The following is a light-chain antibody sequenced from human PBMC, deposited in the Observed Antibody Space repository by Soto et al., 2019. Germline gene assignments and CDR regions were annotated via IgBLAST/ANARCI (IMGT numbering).Light chain of an antibody. Sequence: EIVMTQSPATLSVSPGERATLSCRASQSVSSNLAWYPQKPGQAPRLLIYGASTRATGIPARFSGSGSGTEFTLTIRSLQPDDFATYYCQQYNTYLWTFGQGTKVDIK. J-gene: IGKJ1*01. CDR3: QQYNTYLWT. CDR1: QSVSSN. V-gene: IGKV3-15*01. CDR2: GAS.